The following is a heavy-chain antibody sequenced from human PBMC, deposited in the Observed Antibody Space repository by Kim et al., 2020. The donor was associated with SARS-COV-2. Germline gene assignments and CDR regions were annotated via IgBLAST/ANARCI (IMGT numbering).Heavy chain of an antibody. CDR3: ARVKTGFFDY. D-gene: IGHD1-1*01. J-gene: IGHJ4*02. Sequence: YYAASVKGRFTISRDNPKNTLYLQMNSLRAEDTAVYYCARVKTGFFDYWGQGTLVTVSS. V-gene: IGHV3-53*01.